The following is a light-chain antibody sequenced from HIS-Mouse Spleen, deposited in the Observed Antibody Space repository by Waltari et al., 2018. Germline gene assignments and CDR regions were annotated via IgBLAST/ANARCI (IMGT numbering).Light chain of an antibody. V-gene: IGLV3-10*01. Sequence: SYELTQPPSVSVSPGQTARITCSGDAFPKKYAYWYQQKSGQAPVLVIYEDSKLPSGIPGRFSGSSSGTMATLTISGAQVEDEADYYCYSTDSSGNHRVFGGGTKLTVL. J-gene: IGLJ2*01. CDR2: EDS. CDR1: AFPKKY. CDR3: YSTDSSGNHRV.